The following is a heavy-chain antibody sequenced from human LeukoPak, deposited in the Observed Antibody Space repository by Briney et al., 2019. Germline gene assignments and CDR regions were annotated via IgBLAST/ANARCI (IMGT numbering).Heavy chain of an antibody. CDR2: TYYRSKWYN. CDR1: GDSVSSNSAA. D-gene: IGHD3-16*02. V-gene: IGHV6-1*01. CDR3: ARDRYDYVWGSYRYDTETYNWFDP. J-gene: IGHJ5*02. Sequence: SQTLSLTCAISGDSVSSNSAAWNWIRQSPSRGLEWLGRTYYRSKWYNDYAVSVKSRITINPDTSKSQFSLQLNSVTPEDTAVYYCARDRYDYVWGSYRYDTETYNWFDPWGQGTLVTVSS.